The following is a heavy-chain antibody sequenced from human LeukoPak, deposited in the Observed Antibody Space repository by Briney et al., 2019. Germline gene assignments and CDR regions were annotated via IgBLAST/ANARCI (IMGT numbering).Heavy chain of an antibody. Sequence: GASVKVSCKASGYAFTSYGISWVRQAPGQGLEWMGWISGYNGNTNYAQKLQGRVTMTTDTSTTTAYMELRSLRSDDTAVYYCARAAISKDGSGYFYWGQGTLVTVSS. CDR2: ISGYNGNT. D-gene: IGHD3-22*01. J-gene: IGHJ4*02. CDR1: GYAFTSYG. V-gene: IGHV1-18*01. CDR3: ARAAISKDGSGYFY.